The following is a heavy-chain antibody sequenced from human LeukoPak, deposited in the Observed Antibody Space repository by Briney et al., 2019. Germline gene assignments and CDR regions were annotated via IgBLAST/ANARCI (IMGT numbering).Heavy chain of an antibody. CDR1: GFTFSSYS. Sequence: AGGSLRLSCAASGFTFSSYSMNWVRQAPGKGLEWVSYISSSSSTIYYADSVKGRFTISRDNAKNTLYLQMNSLRAEDTAVYYCAKDPFGEAGTSAGWFDPWGQGTLVTVSS. D-gene: IGHD1-7*01. CDR2: ISSSSSTI. V-gene: IGHV3-48*01. CDR3: AKDPFGEAGTSAGWFDP. J-gene: IGHJ5*02.